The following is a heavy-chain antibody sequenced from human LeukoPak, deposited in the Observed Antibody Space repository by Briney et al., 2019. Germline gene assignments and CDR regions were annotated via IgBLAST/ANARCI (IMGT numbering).Heavy chain of an antibody. D-gene: IGHD6-19*01. J-gene: IGHJ6*03. Sequence: QPGGSLRLSCAASGFTFSSYWMSWVRQAPGKGLEWVANIKQDGSEKYYVNSVKGRFTISRDNAKNSLYLQMNSLRAEDTAVYYCARAPRAGTYYYYYMDVWGKGTTVTVSS. CDR3: ARAPRAGTYYYYYMDV. V-gene: IGHV3-7*01. CDR1: GFTFSSYW. CDR2: IKQDGSEK.